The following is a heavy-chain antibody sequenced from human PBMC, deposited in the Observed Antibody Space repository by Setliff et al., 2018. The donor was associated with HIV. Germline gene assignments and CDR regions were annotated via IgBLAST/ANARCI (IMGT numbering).Heavy chain of an antibody. CDR2: IHASGKA. Sequence: PSETLSLTCTVSGDTDFYWSWIRQSPGKGLEWIGYIHASGKANYNPSLKSRVTISLDTSKMQFSLRRTSVTAADTAVYYCATLDPSGGNFLAYWGQGTLVTSPQ. D-gene: IGHD2-21*02. J-gene: IGHJ4*02. CDR3: ATLDPSGGNFLAY. V-gene: IGHV4-4*09. CDR1: GDTDFY.